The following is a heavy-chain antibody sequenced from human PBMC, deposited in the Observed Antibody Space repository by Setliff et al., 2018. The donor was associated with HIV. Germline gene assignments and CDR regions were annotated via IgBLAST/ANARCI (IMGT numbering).Heavy chain of an antibody. CDR1: GDSINSGTYY. V-gene: IGHV4-61*02. CDR2: LHLSGDT. J-gene: IGHJ4*01. Sequence: PSETLSLTCTVSGDSINSGTYYWSWIRQPAGKGLEWIGRLHLSGDTNYNPSLKSRVTMSIDTSKNQFSLKLISVTAADTAVYYCARDNSYYFTHWGHGTLVTVSS. CDR3: ARDNSYYFTH. D-gene: IGHD1-20*01.